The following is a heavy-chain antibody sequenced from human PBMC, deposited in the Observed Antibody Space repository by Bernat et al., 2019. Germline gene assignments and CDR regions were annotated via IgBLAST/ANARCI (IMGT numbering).Heavy chain of an antibody. V-gene: IGHV3-48*03. J-gene: IGHJ6*03. D-gene: IGHD3-9*01. CDR2: ISSSGSTI. Sequence: EVQLVESGGGLVQPGGSLRLSCAASGFTFSSYEMNWVRQAPGKGLEWVSYISSSGSTIYYADSVKGRFTISRDNAKNSLYLQMNSLRAEDTAVYYCARDDDISSFYYDYYMDVWGKGTTVTVSS. CDR3: ARDDDISSFYYDYYMDV. CDR1: GFTFSSYE.